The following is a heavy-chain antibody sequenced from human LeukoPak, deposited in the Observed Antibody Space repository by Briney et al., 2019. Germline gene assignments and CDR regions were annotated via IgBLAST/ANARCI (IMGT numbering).Heavy chain of an antibody. J-gene: IGHJ4*02. CDR3: ARHRYYYGSGSPHPLLDFDY. Sequence: SETLSLTCTVSGGSISSSSYYWGWIRQPPGKGLEWIGSISYSGSTYYSPSLKSRITISADTSKNQFSLRLSSVTAADTAVYYCARHRYYYGSGSPHPLLDFDYWGQGTLVTVSS. CDR2: ISYSGST. D-gene: IGHD3-10*01. V-gene: IGHV4-39*01. CDR1: GGSISSSSYY.